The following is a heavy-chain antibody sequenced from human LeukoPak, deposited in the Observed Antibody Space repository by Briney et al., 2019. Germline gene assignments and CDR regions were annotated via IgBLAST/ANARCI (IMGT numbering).Heavy chain of an antibody. CDR1: GFSFRSYA. J-gene: IGHJ5*02. D-gene: IGHD6-13*01. Sequence: GGSLRLSCTASGFSFRSYAMHWVRQPPGKGLEYVSAISRSGNTTYYADSVKGRFIVSRDNSKKTLFLQMSDLRPEDTAVYYCATPGSTWGQGSLVTVSS. CDR2: ISRSGNTT. V-gene: IGHV3-64*02. CDR3: ATPGST.